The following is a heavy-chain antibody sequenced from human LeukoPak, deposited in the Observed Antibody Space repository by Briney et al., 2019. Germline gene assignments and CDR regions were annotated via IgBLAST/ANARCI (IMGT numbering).Heavy chain of an antibody. V-gene: IGHV3-33*06. CDR2: IWYDGSNK. D-gene: IGHD6-13*01. CDR3: AKIYSSSRYEDY. CDR1: GFTFSSYG. Sequence: GGSLRLSCAASGFTFSSYGMHWVRQAPGKGLEWVAVIWYDGSNKYYADSVKGRFTISRDNSKNTLYLQMNSLRAEDTAVYYCAKIYSSSRYEDYWGQGTLVTVSS. J-gene: IGHJ4*02.